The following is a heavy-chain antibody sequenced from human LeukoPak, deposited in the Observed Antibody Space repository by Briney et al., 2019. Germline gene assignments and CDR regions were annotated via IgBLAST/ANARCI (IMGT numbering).Heavy chain of an antibody. CDR2: IYYSGST. CDR1: GGSISSSSYY. CDR3: ARVICSGGSCRFDY. V-gene: IGHV4-39*07. J-gene: IGHJ4*02. Sequence: KPSETLSLTCTVSGGSISSSSYYWGWIRQPPGKGLEWIGSIYYSGSTYYNPSLKSRVTISVDTSKNQFSLKLSSVTAADTAVYYCARVICSGGSCRFDYWGRGTLVTVSS. D-gene: IGHD2-15*01.